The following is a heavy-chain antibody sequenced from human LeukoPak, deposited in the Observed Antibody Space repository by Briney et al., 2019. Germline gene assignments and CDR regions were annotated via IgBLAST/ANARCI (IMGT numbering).Heavy chain of an antibody. CDR2: ISGSGGST. D-gene: IGHD2-2*01. CDR3: AKDAVVVPAAMIDY. CDR1: GFTFSSYA. J-gene: IGHJ4*02. V-gene: IGHV3-23*01. Sequence: GGSLRLSYAASGFTFSSYAMSWVRQAPGKGLEWVSAISGSGGSTYYADSVKGRFTISRDNSKNTLYLQMNSLRAEDTAVYYCAKDAVVVPAAMIDYWGQGTLVTVSS.